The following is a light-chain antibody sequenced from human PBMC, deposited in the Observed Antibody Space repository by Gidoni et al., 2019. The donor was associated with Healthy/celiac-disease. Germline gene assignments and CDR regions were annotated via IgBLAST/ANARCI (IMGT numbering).Light chain of an antibody. CDR2: GAS. J-gene: IGKJ1*01. CDR3: QQYNNWPPWT. V-gene: IGKV3-15*01. Sequence: EIVMTQSPATLSVSPGERATLSCRASQSVSSNLACYQQKPGQAPRLLIYGASTRATGIPARFSGSGSGTAFTLTIISLQSEDFAVYYCQQYNNWPPWTFGQGTKVEIK. CDR1: QSVSSN.